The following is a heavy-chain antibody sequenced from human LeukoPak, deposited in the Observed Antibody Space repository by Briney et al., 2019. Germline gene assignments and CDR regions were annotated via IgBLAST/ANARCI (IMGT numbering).Heavy chain of an antibody. J-gene: IGHJ4*02. CDR2: ISDVGGNT. V-gene: IGHV3-23*01. Sequence: GGSLRLSCTVSGFTFSLYAMSWVRQAPGKGLEWVSVISDVGGNTYYADSVKGRFTISRDNSKSTLYLQMNSLRVEDTALYTCAKGIGTYYDGMDYWGQGTLVTVSS. D-gene: IGHD1-26*01. CDR3: AKGIGTYYDGMDY. CDR1: GFTFSLYA.